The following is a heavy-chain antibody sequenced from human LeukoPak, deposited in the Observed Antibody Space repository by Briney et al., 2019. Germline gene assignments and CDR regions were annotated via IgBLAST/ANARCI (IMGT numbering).Heavy chain of an antibody. J-gene: IGHJ4*02. V-gene: IGHV6-1*01. CDR1: GDSVSSNGVA. CDR3: ARGRNSAFDY. D-gene: IGHD1-14*01. CDR2: TYYESEWSN. Sequence: SQTLSLTCAISGDSVSSNGVAWNWIRQSPSRGLEWLGRTYYESEWSNDYALSVRSRITINPDTSKNQFSLQLNSLTPEDTAVYYCARGRNSAFDYWGQGTLVTVAS.